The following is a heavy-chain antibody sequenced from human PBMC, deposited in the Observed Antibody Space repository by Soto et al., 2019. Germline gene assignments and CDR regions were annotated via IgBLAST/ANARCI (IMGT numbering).Heavy chain of an antibody. CDR3: ARGAHYGDPNWFDP. V-gene: IGHV4-34*01. CDR2: INHSGST. Sequence: QVQLQQWGAGLLKPSETLSLTCAVYGGSFSGYYWSWIRQPPGKGLEGMGEINHSGSTNYNPSLKSRVPISVDTSKNQFSLKLSSVPAADTAVYYCARGAHYGDPNWFDPWGQGTLVPVSS. D-gene: IGHD4-17*01. J-gene: IGHJ5*02. CDR1: GGSFSGYY.